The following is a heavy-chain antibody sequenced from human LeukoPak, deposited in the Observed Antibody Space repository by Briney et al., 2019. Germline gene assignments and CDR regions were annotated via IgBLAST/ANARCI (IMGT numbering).Heavy chain of an antibody. J-gene: IGHJ4*02. CDR3: ARRAGAYSHPYDY. CDR1: GFSFSSFW. CDR2: IKSDGAGT. V-gene: IGHV3-74*01. Sequence: GGSLRLSCAASGFSFSSFWMHWVRHAPGKGLVWVSGIKSDGAGTSYVDSVKGRFTISRDNSKNTLYLQMNSLRAEDTAVYYCARRAGAYSHPYDYWGQGTLVTVSS. D-gene: IGHD4/OR15-4a*01.